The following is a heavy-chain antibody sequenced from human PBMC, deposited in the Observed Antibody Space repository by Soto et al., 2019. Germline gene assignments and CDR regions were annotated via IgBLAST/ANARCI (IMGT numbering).Heavy chain of an antibody. Sequence: SETLSLTCTVSGGSISSYYWSWIRQPPGKGLGWIGYIYYSGSTNYNPSLKSRVTISVDTSKNQFSLKLSSVTAADTAVYYCARGIVDVVVPAALFDPWGQGTLVTVSS. CDR3: ARGIVDVVVPAALFDP. V-gene: IGHV4-59*01. CDR2: IYYSGST. J-gene: IGHJ5*02. D-gene: IGHD2-2*01. CDR1: GGSISSYY.